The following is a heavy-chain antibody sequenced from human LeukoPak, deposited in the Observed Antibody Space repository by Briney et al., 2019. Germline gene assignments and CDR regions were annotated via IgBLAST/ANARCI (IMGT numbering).Heavy chain of an antibody. D-gene: IGHD3-22*01. CDR1: GGSISSYY. CDR3: ARRSTYYYDSSGYYMDV. CDR2: IYYSGST. V-gene: IGHV4-59*01. J-gene: IGHJ6*03. Sequence: SETLSLTCTVSGGSISSYYWSWIRQPPGKGLEWIGYIYYSGSTNYNPSLKSRVTISVDTSKNQFSLKLSSVTAADTAVYYCARRSTYYYDSSGYYMDVWGKGTTVTISS.